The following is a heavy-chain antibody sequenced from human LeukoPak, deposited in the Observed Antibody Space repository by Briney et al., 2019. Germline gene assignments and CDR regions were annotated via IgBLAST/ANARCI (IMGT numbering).Heavy chain of an antibody. CDR1: GGSISSYY. V-gene: IGHV4-59*08. D-gene: IGHD3-10*01. CDR2: IYYSGST. CDR3: ARHGITMVRGVKNYFDY. J-gene: IGHJ4*02. Sequence: SETLSLTCTVSGGSISSYYWSWIRQPPGKGLEWIGYIYYSGSTNYNPSLKSRVTMSVDTSKNHFSLKLSSVTAADTAVYYCARHGITMVRGVKNYFDYWGQGTLVTVSS.